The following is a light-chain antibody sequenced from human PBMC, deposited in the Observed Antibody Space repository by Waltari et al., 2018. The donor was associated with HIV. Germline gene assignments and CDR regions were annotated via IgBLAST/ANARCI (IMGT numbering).Light chain of an antibody. J-gene: IGKJ2*01. V-gene: IGKV3-20*01. CDR2: DAS. CDR3: QQYGSSLSYT. Sequence: EIALTQSPGTLSLSPGERATLSCRASQSVRNSWLAWYQQKPGQAPRLLIYDASNRATCIPREFSGRWFGNGLTFNNRKMEPEDFAVYYCQQYGSSLSYTFGQGTKLEIK. CDR1: QSVRNSW.